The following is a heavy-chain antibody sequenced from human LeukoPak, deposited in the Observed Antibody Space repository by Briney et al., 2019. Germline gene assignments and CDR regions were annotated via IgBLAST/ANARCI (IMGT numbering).Heavy chain of an antibody. CDR2: IGGNGDTT. V-gene: IGHV3-64D*06. D-gene: IGHD2-8*01. Sequence: GGSLTLSCSACGFTFRAFSMHWLRQAPGKGPEYVSAIGGNGDTTYYADSVRGRFTTSRDNSKNILYLQMSSLRDGDTAVYYCAKAGGYCTTCLDFWGQGTLVTVSS. CDR1: GFTFRAFS. CDR3: AKAGGYCTTCLDF. J-gene: IGHJ4*02.